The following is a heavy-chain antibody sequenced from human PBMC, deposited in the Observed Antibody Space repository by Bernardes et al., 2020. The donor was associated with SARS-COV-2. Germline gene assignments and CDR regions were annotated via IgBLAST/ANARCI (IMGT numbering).Heavy chain of an antibody. CDR3: ARFRGEGRAWAWGPKIPSPSFFDF. V-gene: IGHV4-59*08. CDR2: LDYSGNT. Sequence: TLSLTCTVSSGSMSNHYWSWIRQTPGRGLEWIGYLDYSGNTNYNPALKSRVSISVGASGSEFSLSLNSVTAADTAVYFCARFRGEGRAWAWGPKIPSPSFFDFWGQGILVTVSS. J-gene: IGHJ4*02. D-gene: IGHD3-10*01. CDR1: SGSMSNHY.